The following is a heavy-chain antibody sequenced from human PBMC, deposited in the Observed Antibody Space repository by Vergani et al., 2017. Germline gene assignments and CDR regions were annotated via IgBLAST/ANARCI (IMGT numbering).Heavy chain of an antibody. V-gene: IGHV1-69*01. CDR1: GYTFTGYY. CDR3: ARVHQDDVAQGGFGNYYGMVD. J-gene: IGHJ6*01. D-gene: IGHD3-16*01. Sequence: QVQLVQSGAEVKKPGASVKVSCKASGYTFTGYYMHWVRQAPGQGLEWMGGFFPVFGTPTYAQKFQGRVTIDADESTSTTYMTVSSQKSEDTAVYFCARVHQDDVAQGGFGNYYGMVDWWQGSTVIIAS. CDR2: FFPVFGTP.